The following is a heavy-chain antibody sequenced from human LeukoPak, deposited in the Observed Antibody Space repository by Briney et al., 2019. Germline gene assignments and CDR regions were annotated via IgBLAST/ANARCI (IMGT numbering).Heavy chain of an antibody. CDR1: GYTFTRYY. CDR3: AREDWYFVVVPAAIGRQKYNWFDP. Sequence: ASVKVSCKASGYTFTRYYMHWVRQAPGQGLEWMGWINPNSGGTNYAQKFQGRVTMTRDTSISTAYMELSRLRSDDTAVYYCAREDWYFVVVPAAIGRQKYNWFDPWGQGTLVTVSS. J-gene: IGHJ5*02. CDR2: INPNSGGT. V-gene: IGHV1-2*02. D-gene: IGHD2-2*02.